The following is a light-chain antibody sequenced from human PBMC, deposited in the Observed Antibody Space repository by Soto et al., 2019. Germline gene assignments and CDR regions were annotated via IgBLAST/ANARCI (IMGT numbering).Light chain of an antibody. CDR3: SSYTSSSTLVV. CDR2: DVS. CDR1: SSDVGGYNY. V-gene: IGLV2-14*01. J-gene: IGLJ2*01. Sequence: QSALTQPPSVSGSPGQSIPISCTGTSSDVGGYNYVSWYQQHPGKAPKLMIYDVSKRPSGVSNRFSGSKSGNTASLTISGLQAEDEADYYCSSYTSSSTLVVVGGGTKVTVL.